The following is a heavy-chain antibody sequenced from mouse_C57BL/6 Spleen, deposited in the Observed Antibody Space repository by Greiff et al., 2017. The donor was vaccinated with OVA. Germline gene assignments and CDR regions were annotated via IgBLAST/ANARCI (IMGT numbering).Heavy chain of an antibody. Sequence: QVHVKQSGAELARPGASVKLSCKASGYTFTSYGISWVKQRTGQGLEWIGEIYPRSGNTYYNEKFKGKATLTADKSSSTAYMELRSLTSEDSAVYFCVSYDYDAGDYWGQGTTLTVSS. CDR1: GYTFTSYG. V-gene: IGHV1-81*01. J-gene: IGHJ2*01. CDR2: IYPRSGNT. CDR3: VSYDYDAGDY. D-gene: IGHD2-4*01.